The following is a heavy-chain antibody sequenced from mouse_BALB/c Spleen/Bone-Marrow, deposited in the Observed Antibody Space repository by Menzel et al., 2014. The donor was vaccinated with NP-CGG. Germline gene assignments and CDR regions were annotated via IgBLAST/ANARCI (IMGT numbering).Heavy chain of an antibody. Sequence: EVQRVESGPELVKPGASVKMSCKASGYTFTSYIMHWVKQKPGQGLEWIGYINPYNDGTKYSEKFKGKATLTSDKSSSTAYMELSSLTSEDSAVYYCARRWLPYAMDYWGQGTSVTVSS. J-gene: IGHJ4*01. V-gene: IGHV1-14*01. CDR2: INPYNDGT. CDR1: GYTFTSYI. CDR3: ARRWLPYAMDY. D-gene: IGHD2-3*01.